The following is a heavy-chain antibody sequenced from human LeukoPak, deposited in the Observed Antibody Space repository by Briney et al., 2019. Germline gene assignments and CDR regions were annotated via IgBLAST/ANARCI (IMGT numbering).Heavy chain of an antibody. CDR1: GGSISSYY. D-gene: IGHD3-16*02. Sequence: SETLSLTCTVSGGSISSYYWSWIRQPPGKGLEWIGYIYYSGSTNYNPSLKSRVTISVDTSKNQFSLKLSSVTAADTAVYYCARAGPAKYYDDVWGSYQRPWFDYWGQGTLVTVSS. V-gene: IGHV4-59*01. CDR3: ARAGPAKYYDDVWGSYQRPWFDY. J-gene: IGHJ4*02. CDR2: IYYSGST.